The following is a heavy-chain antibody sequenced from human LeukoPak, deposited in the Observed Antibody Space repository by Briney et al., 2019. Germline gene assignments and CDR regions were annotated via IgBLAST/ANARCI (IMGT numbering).Heavy chain of an antibody. CDR3: AREYPQSQWGSGNWFDP. Sequence: PSETLSLTCTVSGGSITSGSYYWSWIRQPAGKGLEWIGRIYTSGSTNYNPSLKSRVTISVDTSKNQFSLKLSSVTAADTAVYYCAREYPQSQWGSGNWFDPWGQGTLVTVSS. CDR2: IYTSGST. CDR1: GGSITSGSYY. D-gene: IGHD3-10*01. J-gene: IGHJ5*02. V-gene: IGHV4-61*02.